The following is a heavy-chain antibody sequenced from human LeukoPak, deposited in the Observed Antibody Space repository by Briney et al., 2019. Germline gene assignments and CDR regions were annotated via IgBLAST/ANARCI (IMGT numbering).Heavy chain of an antibody. Sequence: ASVKVSCKASGGTFSSYAISWVRHAPGQGLELMGGIIPIFGTANYAQKFQGRVTITTDESTSTAYMELSSLRSEDTAVYYCARGAPYQLLYLPYYYMDVWGKGTTVTVSS. J-gene: IGHJ6*03. CDR1: GGTFSSYA. CDR2: IIPIFGTA. D-gene: IGHD2-2*02. V-gene: IGHV1-69*05. CDR3: ARGAPYQLLYLPYYYMDV.